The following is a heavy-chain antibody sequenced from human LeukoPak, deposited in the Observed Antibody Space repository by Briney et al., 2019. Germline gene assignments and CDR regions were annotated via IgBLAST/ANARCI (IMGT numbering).Heavy chain of an antibody. J-gene: IGHJ4*02. D-gene: IGHD3-22*01. CDR3: ARGAYYYED. CDR2: IPYDGRNK. Sequence: GKSLRLSCVASGFTFSSYAMHWVRQAPGKGLEWVAVIPYDGRNKYYADSVKGRFTISRDNAKNSLYLQMNSLRAEDTAVYYCARGAYYYEDWGQGTLVTVSS. V-gene: IGHV3-30*04. CDR1: GFTFSSYA.